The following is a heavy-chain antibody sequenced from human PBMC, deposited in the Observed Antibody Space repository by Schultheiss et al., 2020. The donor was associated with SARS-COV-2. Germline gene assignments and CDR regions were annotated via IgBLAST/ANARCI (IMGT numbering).Heavy chain of an antibody. CDR1: GFTVSSNY. CDR3: AREPSYDSSGYYRYGMDV. D-gene: IGHD3-22*01. J-gene: IGHJ6*02. Sequence: GGSLRLSCAASGFTVSSNYMSWVRQAPGKGLEWVANIKQDGSEKYYVDSVKGRFTISRDNAKNSLYLQMNSLRAEDTAVYYCAREPSYDSSGYYRYGMDVWGQGTTVTVSS. V-gene: IGHV3-7*03. CDR2: IKQDGSEK.